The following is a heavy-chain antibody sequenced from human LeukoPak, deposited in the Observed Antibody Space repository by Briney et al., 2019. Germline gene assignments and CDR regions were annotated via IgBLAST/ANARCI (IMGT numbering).Heavy chain of an antibody. D-gene: IGHD2-2*02. CDR1: GGSISIGGYY. CDR2: IYYSGDT. CDR3: ARAVAPAAIYDFQFDY. V-gene: IGHV4-31*03. J-gene: IGHJ4*02. Sequence: PSETLSLTCTVSGGSISIGGYYWNWIRQHPGKGLEWIGYIYYSGDTSYNPSLKSRVTISVDTSKNQFSLKLSSVTAADTAVYYCARAVAPAAIYDFQFDYWGQGTLVTVSS.